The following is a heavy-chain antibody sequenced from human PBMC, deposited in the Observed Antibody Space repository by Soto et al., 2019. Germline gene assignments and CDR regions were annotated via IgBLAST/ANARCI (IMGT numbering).Heavy chain of an antibody. V-gene: IGHV5-51*01. CDR2: IFPADSEI. Sequence: EVQLVQSGPEMRKPGESLRISCQSFGYTFTAYWIAWVRQMPGKGLEWMGIIFPADSEIRYSPSFRGHVTISADNSISTAYLQCSSLEASDTAMYYCARPLYPGYCTDGVCYSYDYWGQGTPVTVSS. CDR3: ARPLYPGYCTDGVCYSYDY. J-gene: IGHJ4*02. D-gene: IGHD2-8*01. CDR1: GYTFTAYW.